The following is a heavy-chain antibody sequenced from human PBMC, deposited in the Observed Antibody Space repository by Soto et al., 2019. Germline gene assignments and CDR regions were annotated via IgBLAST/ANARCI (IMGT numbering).Heavy chain of an antibody. J-gene: IGHJ4*02. V-gene: IGHV1-18*01. CDR3: ARDPLGITFGGVTDY. Sequence: GASVKVSCKASGYTFTSYGISWVRQAPGQGLEWMRWISAYNGNTNYAQKLQGRVTMTTDTSTSTAYMELRSLRSDDTAVYYCARDPLGITFGGVTDYWGQGTLVTVYS. CDR1: GYTFTSYG. D-gene: IGHD3-16*01. CDR2: ISAYNGNT.